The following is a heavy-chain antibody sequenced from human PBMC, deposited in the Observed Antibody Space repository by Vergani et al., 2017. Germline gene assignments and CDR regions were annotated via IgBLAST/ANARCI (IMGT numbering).Heavy chain of an antibody. V-gene: IGHV1-24*01. CDR3: AASDWAMVLLY. J-gene: IGHJ4*02. CDR2: FDPEDGET. CDR1: AYSLTELS. Sequence: QVQLVQSGAEVKKPGASVKVSCKVSAYSLTELSMHWVRQAPGKGLEWMGGFDPEDGETIYAQKFKGRVTMTKDTSTDTAYMELSSLRSEDTAVYYCAASDWAMVLLYWGQGTLVTVSS. D-gene: IGHD5-18*01.